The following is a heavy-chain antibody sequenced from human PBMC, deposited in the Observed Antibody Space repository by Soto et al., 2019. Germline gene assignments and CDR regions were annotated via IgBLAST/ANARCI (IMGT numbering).Heavy chain of an antibody. CDR2: IYYSGST. J-gene: IGHJ4*02. V-gene: IGHV4-59*01. CDR3: ARAGAATLPDY. D-gene: IGHD2-15*01. Sequence: SDTLSLTCTVSGGSISNYYCSWIRQPPGKGLEWIGYIYYSGSTNYNPSLKSRVTISVDTSKNQFSLNLSSVTAADTAVYYCARAGAATLPDYWGQGTLVTVSS. CDR1: GGSISNYY.